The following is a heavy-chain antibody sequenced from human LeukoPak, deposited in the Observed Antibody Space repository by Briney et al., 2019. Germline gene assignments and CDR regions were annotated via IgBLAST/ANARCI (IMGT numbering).Heavy chain of an antibody. CDR1: GGSISSSNW. V-gene: IGHV4-4*02. Sequence: PSGTLSLTCAVSGGSISSSNWWSWVRQPPGKGLEWIGEIYHSGSTNYNPSLKSRVTISVDTSKNQFSLKLSSVTAADTAVYYCARHMYQLLLNYYYYYYMDVWGKGTTVTVSS. D-gene: IGHD2-2*01. CDR2: IYHSGST. J-gene: IGHJ6*03. CDR3: ARHMYQLLLNYYYYYYMDV.